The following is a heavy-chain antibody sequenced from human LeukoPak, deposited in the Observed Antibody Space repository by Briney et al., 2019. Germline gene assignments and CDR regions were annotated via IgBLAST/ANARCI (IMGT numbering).Heavy chain of an antibody. J-gene: IGHJ5*02. D-gene: IGHD5-18*01. CDR3: ARVSGYSYGNNWFDP. Sequence: GGSLRLSCAASGFTFSSYWMSWVRQAPGKGLEWVANIKQDGSEKYYADSVKGRFTISRDNAKNSLYLQMNSLRAEDTAVYYCARVSGYSYGNNWFDPWGQGTLVTVSS. V-gene: IGHV3-7*01. CDR2: IKQDGSEK. CDR1: GFTFSSYW.